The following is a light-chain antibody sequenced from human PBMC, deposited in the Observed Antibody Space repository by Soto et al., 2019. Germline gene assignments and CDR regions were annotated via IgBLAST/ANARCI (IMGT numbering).Light chain of an antibody. V-gene: IGKV3-15*01. CDR2: GAS. J-gene: IGKJ1*01. CDR3: QQYDNWPQT. Sequence: EIVLTQSPGTLSLSPGERATLSCGASQSVSNNYLAWYQQKPGQAPRLLIYGASTRATGIPARFSGRGSGTEFTLTISSLQSVDFAVYYCQQYDNWPQTFGQGTKVDIK. CDR1: QSVSNN.